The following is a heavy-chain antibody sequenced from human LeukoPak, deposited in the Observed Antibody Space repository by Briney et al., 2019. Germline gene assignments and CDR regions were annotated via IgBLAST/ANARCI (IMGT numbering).Heavy chain of an antibody. CDR3: AMTDRYAGRPFDY. CDR1: GYSLIEVA. Sequence: GASVKVSCKVSGYSLIEVAMHWVRQAPGKGLEWVGNFDPEDGEDGETHYAQKFQGRGTMTEDASTDTAYMELTSLSSEDTALYYCAMTDRYAGRPFDYWGQGTLVTVSS. J-gene: IGHJ4*02. CDR2: FDPEDGEDGET. D-gene: IGHD3-9*01. V-gene: IGHV1-24*01.